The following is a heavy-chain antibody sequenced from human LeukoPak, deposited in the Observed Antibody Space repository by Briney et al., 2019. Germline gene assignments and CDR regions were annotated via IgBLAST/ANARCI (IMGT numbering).Heavy chain of an antibody. V-gene: IGHV4-59*01. CDR1: GGPISGYY. CDR3: ARAPGSYYDY. CDR2: IYYSGST. D-gene: IGHD1-26*01. Sequence: PSETLSLTCTVSGGPISGYYWGWIRQPPGKGLEWIGYIYYSGSTNYNPSLKSRVTISLDTSKNQFPLKLNSVTAAGTAVYFCARAPGSYYDYWGQGTLVTVSS. J-gene: IGHJ4*02.